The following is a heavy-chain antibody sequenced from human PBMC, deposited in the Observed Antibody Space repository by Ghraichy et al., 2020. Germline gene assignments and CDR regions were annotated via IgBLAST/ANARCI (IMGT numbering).Heavy chain of an antibody. J-gene: IGHJ4*02. Sequence: SVPTLVKPTQTLTLTCTFSGFSLSTGGEGVGWIRQPPGKALEWLALIYRGGDQRYNGALKSRLTISEVAYKNQVVLTMTNMGPVDTATYFCAHRRYYDSSGYDYWGQGTVVTVAS. V-gene: IGHV2-5*02. D-gene: IGHD3-22*01. CDR2: IYRGGDQ. CDR1: GFSLSTGGEG. CDR3: AHRRYYDSSGYDY.